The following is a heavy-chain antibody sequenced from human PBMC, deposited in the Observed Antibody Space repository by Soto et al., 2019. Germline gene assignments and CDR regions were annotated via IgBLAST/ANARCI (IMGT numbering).Heavy chain of an antibody. D-gene: IGHD2-21*02. CDR3: AIGGAYCYGDCTRAN. J-gene: IGHJ4*02. V-gene: IGHV3-23*04. CDR1: GFTFSSYG. CDR2: ISGSGVDT. Sequence: VQVVQSGGGSVQPGGSLRLSCEASGFTFSSYGMTWVRQAPGKGLEWVAGISGSGVDTKYADSVKGRFIIARDNSMNKMYLQMNNLRVEDTAVYFCAIGGAYCYGDCTRANWGQGTLVTVSS.